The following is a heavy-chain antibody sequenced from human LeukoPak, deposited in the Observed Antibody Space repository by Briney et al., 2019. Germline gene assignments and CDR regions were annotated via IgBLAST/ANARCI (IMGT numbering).Heavy chain of an antibody. V-gene: IGHV3-21*01. Sequence: PGGSLRLSCAASGFTFSSYSMNWVRQAPGKGLEWVSSISSSSSYIYYADSVKGRFTISRDNAKNSLYLQMNSLRAEDKAVYYCASKVGYYDSSGWGQGTLVTVSS. CDR2: ISSSSSYI. D-gene: IGHD3-22*01. J-gene: IGHJ4*02. CDR1: GFTFSSYS. CDR3: ASKVGYYDSSG.